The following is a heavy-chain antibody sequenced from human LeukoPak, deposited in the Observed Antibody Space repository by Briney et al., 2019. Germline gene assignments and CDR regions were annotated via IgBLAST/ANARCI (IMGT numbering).Heavy chain of an antibody. D-gene: IGHD4-17*01. Sequence: GGSLRLSCEASGFTFSSYTLNWVRQAPGKGLEWVSSISSAGNYIYYADSVKGRFTISRDNSKNTLYLQMNSLRAEDTAVYYCARGLPYGETDYWGQGTLVTVSS. CDR1: GFTFSSYT. V-gene: IGHV3-21*01. CDR3: ARGLPYGETDY. CDR2: ISSAGNYI. J-gene: IGHJ4*02.